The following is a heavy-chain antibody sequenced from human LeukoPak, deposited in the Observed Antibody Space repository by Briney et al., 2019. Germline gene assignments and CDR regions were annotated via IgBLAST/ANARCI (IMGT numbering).Heavy chain of an antibody. CDR3: ARGSYSEPYDSFDI. V-gene: IGHV1-18*01. CDR2: ISTYNGNT. CDR1: GYTFTTYG. D-gene: IGHD3-22*01. J-gene: IGHJ3*02. Sequence: ASVKVSCKTSGYTFTTYGINWVRRAPGQGLEWMGWISTYNGNTNYAQKLQGRVTMTTDTSTSTAYMELRSLRSDDTAVYYCARGSYSEPYDSFDIWGQGTMVTVSS.